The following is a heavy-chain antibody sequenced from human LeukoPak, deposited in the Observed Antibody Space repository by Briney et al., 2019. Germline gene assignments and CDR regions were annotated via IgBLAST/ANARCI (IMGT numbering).Heavy chain of an antibody. V-gene: IGHV3-30*02. D-gene: IGHD2-21*02. CDR3: AKLTDCGGDCYSGDHFDY. CDR1: GFTFSSYG. J-gene: IGHJ4*02. CDR2: IWYDGSNK. Sequence: PGGSLRLSCAASGFTFSSYGMHWVRQAPGKGLEWVAVIWYDGSNKYYADSVKGRFTISRDNSKNTLYLQMNSLRAEDTAVYYCAKLTDCGGDCYSGDHFDYWGQGTLVTVSS.